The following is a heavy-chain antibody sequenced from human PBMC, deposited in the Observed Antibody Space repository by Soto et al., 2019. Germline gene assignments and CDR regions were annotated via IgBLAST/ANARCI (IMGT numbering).Heavy chain of an antibody. D-gene: IGHD1-26*01. V-gene: IGHV3-53*01. Sequence: GGSLRLSCEASGFTVSSADMGWVRQAPGMGMEWVAVIYTGGSTVYADSVKGRFTITTDGSKNTQYLQMNSLRVEDTAVYYCVTFMGETGGAVDPWDQGTLVTGFS. CDR1: GFTVSSAD. CDR2: IYTGGST. J-gene: IGHJ5*02. CDR3: VTFMGETGGAVDP.